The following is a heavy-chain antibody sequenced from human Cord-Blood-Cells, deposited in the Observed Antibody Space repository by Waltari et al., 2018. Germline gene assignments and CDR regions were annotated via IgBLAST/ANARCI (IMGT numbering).Heavy chain of an antibody. CDR2: INAGNGNT. J-gene: IGHJ6*03. D-gene: IGHD3-10*01. V-gene: IGHV1-3*01. CDR3: ARDGLSGGSGSYYYYYYMDV. CDR1: GYTFTSYA. Sequence: QVQLVQSGAEVKKPGASVKVSCKASGYTFTSYAMHWVRQAPGQRLEWMGWINAGNGNTKYSQKVQGRVTSTRDTSASTAYMELSSLRSEDTAVYYCARDGLSGGSGSYYYYYYMDVWGKGTTVTVSS.